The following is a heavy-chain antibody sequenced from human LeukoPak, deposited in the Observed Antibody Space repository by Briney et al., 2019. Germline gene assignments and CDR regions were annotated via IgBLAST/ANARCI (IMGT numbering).Heavy chain of an antibody. CDR3: ARGVVIAPQTFDY. D-gene: IGHD2-21*01. Sequence: PSATLSLTCTVSGESISGFYWTWIRQPPGKGLEWIGYIYYSGSTNYNPSLKSRVTISVDTSKNQFSLKLSSVTAADTAVYYCARGVVIAPQTFDYWGQGTLVTVSS. CDR1: GESISGFY. V-gene: IGHV4-59*01. CDR2: IYYSGST. J-gene: IGHJ4*02.